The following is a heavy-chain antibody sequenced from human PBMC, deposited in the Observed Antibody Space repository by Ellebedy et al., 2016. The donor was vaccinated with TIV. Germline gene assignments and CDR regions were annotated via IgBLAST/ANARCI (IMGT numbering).Heavy chain of an antibody. CDR2: IKQDGSEK. J-gene: IGHJ6*02. V-gene: IGHV3-7*01. CDR1: GFTFSSYR. CDR3: ARDQTVQAVALITYYYYYGMDV. Sequence: GGSLRLSXAASGFTFSSYRMSWVRQAPGKGLEWVANIKQDGSEKYYVDSVKGRFTISRDNAKNSLYLQMNSLRAEDTAVYYCARDQTVQAVALITYYYYYGMDVWGQGTTVTVSS. D-gene: IGHD6-19*01.